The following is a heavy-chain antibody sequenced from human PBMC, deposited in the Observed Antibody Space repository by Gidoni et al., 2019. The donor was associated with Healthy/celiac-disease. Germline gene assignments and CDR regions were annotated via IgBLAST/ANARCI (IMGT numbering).Heavy chain of an antibody. CDR2: IIPILGLA. CDR1: GGTFSSYA. Sequence: QVQLVQSGAAVEKPGSAVKDSCTASGGTFSSYAISWGRQAPGQGLEWMGRIIPILGLAIHAQKFQGRVTTTADKSTSTAYMELGSLRSEDTAMYYCASDPRTIFCSRWGQGTLVTVSS. J-gene: IGHJ4*02. CDR3: ASDPRTIFCSR. D-gene: IGHD3-3*01. V-gene: IGHV1-69*04.